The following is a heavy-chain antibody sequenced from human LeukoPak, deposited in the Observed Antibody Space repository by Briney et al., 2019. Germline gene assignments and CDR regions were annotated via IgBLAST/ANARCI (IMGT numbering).Heavy chain of an antibody. CDR1: GFTFSSYW. CDR2: INSDGSST. V-gene: IGHV3-74*01. J-gene: IGHJ4*02. D-gene: IGHD3-10*01. Sequence: QPGGSLRLSCAASGFTFSSYWMHWVRQAPGKGLVWVSRINSDGSSTSYADSVKGRFTISRDNAKNTLYLQMNSLRAEDTAVYYCARSYGSGSYPPYWGQGTLVTVSS. CDR3: ARSYGSGSYPPY.